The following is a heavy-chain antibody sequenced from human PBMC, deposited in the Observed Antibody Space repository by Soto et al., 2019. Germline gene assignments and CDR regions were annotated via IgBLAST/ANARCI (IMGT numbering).Heavy chain of an antibody. J-gene: IGHJ4*01. CDR3: EISHPHISIAADK. CDR2: MNPNSGNT. CDR1: RESLESYD. V-gene: IGHV1-8*01. D-gene: IGHD6-13*01. Sequence: VSCKACRESLESYDVNWVLQATGQGLEWMGWMNPNSGNTGYAQKFQGRVTMTRNTSISTAYMELSSLRSEDTAVYYCEISHPHISIAADKWRHGTPVTVSS.